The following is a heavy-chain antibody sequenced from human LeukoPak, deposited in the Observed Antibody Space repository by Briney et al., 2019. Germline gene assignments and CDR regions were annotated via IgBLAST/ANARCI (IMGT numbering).Heavy chain of an antibody. CDR2: ISGNGVNT. CDR3: ARVQRDDFGDYGYDY. V-gene: IGHV3-23*01. J-gene: IGHJ4*02. D-gene: IGHD4-17*01. CDR1: GFSFNTYA. Sequence: GGSLRLACEASGFSFNTYAMNWVRQAPGKGLEWVSAISGNGVNTHYVDSLKGRFIISRDNSKNTVYLQMSSLIAGDTAVYYCARVQRDDFGDYGYDYWGQGTLVTVFS.